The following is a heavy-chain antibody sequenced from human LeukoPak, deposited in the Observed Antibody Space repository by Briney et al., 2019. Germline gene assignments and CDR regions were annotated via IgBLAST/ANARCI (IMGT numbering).Heavy chain of an antibody. J-gene: IGHJ4*02. CDR2: FDPEDGET. CDR1: GYTLTELS. V-gene: IGHV1-24*01. Sequence: ASVKVSCKVSGYTLTELSMHWVRQAPGKGLEWMGDFDPEDGETIYAQKFQGRVTMTEDTSTDTAYMELSSLRSEDTAVYYSATDYRYDSSGYPPSFDYWGQGTLVTVSS. D-gene: IGHD3-22*01. CDR3: ATDYRYDSSGYPPSFDY.